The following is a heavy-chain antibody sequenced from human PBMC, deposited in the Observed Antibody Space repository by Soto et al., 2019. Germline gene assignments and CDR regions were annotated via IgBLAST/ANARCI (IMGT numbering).Heavy chain of an antibody. CDR1: GYSISSGYY. CDR3: ARDQYSYGFVGCLMLDYYYYGMDV. Sequence: SETLSLTCAVSGYSISSGYYWGWIRQPPGKGLEWIGSIYHSGSTYYNPSLKSRVTISVDTSKNQFSLKLSSVTAADTAVYYCARDQYSYGFVGCLMLDYYYYGMDVWGQGTTVTVSS. J-gene: IGHJ6*02. CDR2: IYHSGST. V-gene: IGHV4-38-2*02. D-gene: IGHD5-18*01.